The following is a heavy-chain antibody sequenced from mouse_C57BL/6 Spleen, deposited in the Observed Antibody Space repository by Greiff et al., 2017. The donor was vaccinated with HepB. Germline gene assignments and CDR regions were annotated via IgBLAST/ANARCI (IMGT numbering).Heavy chain of an antibody. CDR1: GFNIKDDY. CDR3: TPITTVVAKGY. J-gene: IGHJ2*01. D-gene: IGHD1-1*01. Sequence: VQLQQSGAELVRPGASVKLSCTASGFNIKDDYMHWVKQRPEQGLEWIGWIDPENGDTEYASKFQGKATITADTSSNTAYLQLSSLTSEDTAVYYCTPITTVVAKGYWGQGTTLTVSS. CDR2: IDPENGDT. V-gene: IGHV14-4*01.